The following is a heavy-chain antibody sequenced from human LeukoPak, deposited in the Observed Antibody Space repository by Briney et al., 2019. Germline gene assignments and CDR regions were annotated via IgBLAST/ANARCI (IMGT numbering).Heavy chain of an antibody. D-gene: IGHD3-10*01. V-gene: IGHV1-69*10. CDR1: GGAFSSHT. Sequence: GASVTVSCKASGGAFSSHTISWVRQAPGQGLEWMGRITPVIGIANYAKKFQGRVTITAHKSTSTAYMELSSLRSDDTAVYYCARGQPLGISGHGMDVWGQGTTVTVSS. J-gene: IGHJ6*02. CDR3: ARGQPLGISGHGMDV. CDR2: ITPVIGIA.